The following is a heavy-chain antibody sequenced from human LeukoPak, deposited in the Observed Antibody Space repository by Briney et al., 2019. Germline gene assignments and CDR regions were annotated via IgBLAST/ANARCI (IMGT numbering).Heavy chain of an antibody. Sequence: GGSLRLSCAASRFTLSSYVMHWVRQAPGKGLEWVAVTSYDGSNEYYADSVKGRFTISRDNAKSSLYLQMNSLRAEDTAVYYCARDPYSGSYGADYYYYMDVWGKGTTVTISS. CDR3: ARDPYSGSYGADYYYYMDV. CDR1: RFTLSSYV. CDR2: TSYDGSNE. V-gene: IGHV3-30*14. J-gene: IGHJ6*03. D-gene: IGHD1-26*01.